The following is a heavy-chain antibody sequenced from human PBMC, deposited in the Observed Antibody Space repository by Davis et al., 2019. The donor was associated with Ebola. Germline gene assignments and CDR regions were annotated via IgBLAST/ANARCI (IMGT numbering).Heavy chain of an antibody. D-gene: IGHD2-15*01. J-gene: IGHJ6*02. CDR3: ARGPPMTPPHYYYYGMDV. CDR2: INPNSGGT. V-gene: IGHV1-2*02. Sequence: AASVKVSCKASGYTFTGYYMHWVRQAPGQGLEWMGWINPNSGGTNYAQKFQGRVTMTRDTSTSTVYMELSSLRSEDTAVYYCARGPPMTPPHYYYYGMDVWGQGTTVTVSS. CDR1: GYTFTGYY.